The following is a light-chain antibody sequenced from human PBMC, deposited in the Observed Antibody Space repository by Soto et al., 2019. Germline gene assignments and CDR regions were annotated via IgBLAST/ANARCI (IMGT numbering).Light chain of an antibody. Sequence: IQMYQSPSTLSGTEGDRVTITCRASQTISSWLAWYQQKPGKAPKLLIYKASTLKSGVPSRFSGSGSGTEFTLTISSLQPDDFATYYCQHYNSYSEAFGQGTKVDI. V-gene: IGKV1-5*03. CDR1: QTISSW. CDR3: QHYNSYSEA. CDR2: KAS. J-gene: IGKJ1*01.